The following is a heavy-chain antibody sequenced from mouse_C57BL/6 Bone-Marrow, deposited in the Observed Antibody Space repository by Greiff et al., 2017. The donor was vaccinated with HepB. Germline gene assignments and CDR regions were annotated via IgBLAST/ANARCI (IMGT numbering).Heavy chain of an antibody. D-gene: IGHD1-1*01. CDR1: GYSITSDY. V-gene: IGHV3-8*01. CDR3: ARYYYYGSSYWYFDV. CDR2: ISYSGST. J-gene: IGHJ1*03. Sequence: EVQLVESGPGLAKPSQTLSLTCSVTGYSITSDYWNWIRKFPGNKLEYMGYISYSGSTYYNPSLKSRISITRDTSKNQYYLQLNSVTTEDTATYYCARYYYYGSSYWYFDVWGTGTTVTVSS.